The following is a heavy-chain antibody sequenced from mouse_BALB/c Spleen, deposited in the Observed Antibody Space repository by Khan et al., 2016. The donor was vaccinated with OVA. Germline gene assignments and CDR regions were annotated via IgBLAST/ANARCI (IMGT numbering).Heavy chain of an antibody. V-gene: IGHV9-3-1*01. CDR1: GYTFTNYV. Sequence: QIQLVQSGPELKKPGETVKISCKASGYTFTNYVMNWVKQAPGTGLKWMGWINTYIGEPTYSDDFKGRFAFSLETSASTAYLQINNLKSEDTATYFCARGNRDFDYWGQGTTLTVSS. D-gene: IGHD2-1*01. CDR2: INTYIGEP. CDR3: ARGNRDFDY. J-gene: IGHJ2*01.